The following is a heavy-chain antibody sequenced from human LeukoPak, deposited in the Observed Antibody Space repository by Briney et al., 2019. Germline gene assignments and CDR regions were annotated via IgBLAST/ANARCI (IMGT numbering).Heavy chain of an antibody. CDR2: ISSSSSYI. J-gene: IGHJ4*02. V-gene: IGHV3-21*01. D-gene: IGHD3-9*01. CDR3: ATLWGNYDIPPFDY. Sequence: PGGSLRLSCAAPGFTFSSYSMNWVRQAPGKGLEWVSSISSSSSYIYYADSVKGRFTISRDNAKNSLYLQMNSPRAEDTAVYYCATLWGNYDIPPFDYWGQGTLVTVSS. CDR1: GFTFSSYS.